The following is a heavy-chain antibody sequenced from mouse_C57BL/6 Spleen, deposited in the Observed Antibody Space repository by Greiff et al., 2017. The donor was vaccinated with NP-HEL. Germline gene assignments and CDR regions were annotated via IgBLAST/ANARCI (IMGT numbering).Heavy chain of an antibody. Sequence: QVHVKQPGAELVKPGASVKMSCKASGYTFTSYWITWVKQRPGQGLEWIGDIYPGSGSTNYNEKFKSKATLTVDTSSSTAYMQLSSLTSEDSAVYYCARSVGSSYNYWGQGTTLTVSS. CDR3: ARSVGSSYNY. CDR1: GYTFTSYW. J-gene: IGHJ2*01. CDR2: IYPGSGST. V-gene: IGHV1-55*01. D-gene: IGHD1-1*01.